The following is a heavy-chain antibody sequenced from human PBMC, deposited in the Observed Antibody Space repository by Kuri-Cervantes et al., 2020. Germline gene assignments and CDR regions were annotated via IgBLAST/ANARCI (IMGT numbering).Heavy chain of an antibody. CDR1: GYTFTSYG. V-gene: IGHV1-8*02. J-gene: IGHJ4*02. CDR2: ISAYSGNT. D-gene: IGHD1-14*01. CDR3: ASWRTNFDY. Sequence: ASVKVSCKASGYTFTSYGISWVRQAPGQGLEWMGWISAYSGNTGYAQKFQGRVTMTRNTSISTAYMELSSLRSEDTAVYYCASWRTNFDYWGQGTLVTVSS.